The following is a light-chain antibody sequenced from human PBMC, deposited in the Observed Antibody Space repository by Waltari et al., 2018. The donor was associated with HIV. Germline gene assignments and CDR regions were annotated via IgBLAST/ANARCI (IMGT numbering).Light chain of an antibody. CDR1: SSDVGGYNY. V-gene: IGLV2-11*01. CDR2: EVS. CDR3: SSYAGSYTVV. J-gene: IGLJ2*01. Sequence: QSALTQPRSVSGSPGQSVTISCTGTSSDVGGYNYVSWYQHPPGKAPKLMIYEVSKRPSGVPYRFSGSKSGNTASLTISGLQAEDEADYYCSSYAGSYTVVFGGGTKLTVL.